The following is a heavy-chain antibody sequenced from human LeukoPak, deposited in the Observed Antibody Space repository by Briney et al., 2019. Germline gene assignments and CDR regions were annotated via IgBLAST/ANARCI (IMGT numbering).Heavy chain of an antibody. D-gene: IGHD1-26*01. CDR1: GFTFSSYG. CDR3: AREYGATGYYYYGMDV. Sequence: PGGSLRLSCAASGFTFSSYGMHWVRQAPGKGLEWVAVIWYDGSNKYYADSVKGRFTISRANSKNTLYLQMNSLRAEDTAVYYCAREYGATGYYYYGMDVWGQGTTVTVSS. CDR2: IWYDGSNK. V-gene: IGHV3-33*01. J-gene: IGHJ6*02.